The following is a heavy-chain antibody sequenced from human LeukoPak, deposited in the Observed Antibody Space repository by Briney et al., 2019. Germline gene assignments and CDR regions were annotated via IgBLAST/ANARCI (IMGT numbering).Heavy chain of an antibody. CDR2: IYATGTT. CDR1: GGSISGYF. Sequence: SETLSLTCTVSGGSISGYFWSWIRQPAGKGLEWIGRIYATGTTNYNPSLKSRVTMSVDTSKNQFSLNLTSVTAADTAVYYCAREGGGSNRCLNWGQGTLVTVSS. J-gene: IGHJ1*01. D-gene: IGHD3-16*02. V-gene: IGHV4-4*07. CDR3: AREGGGSNRCLN.